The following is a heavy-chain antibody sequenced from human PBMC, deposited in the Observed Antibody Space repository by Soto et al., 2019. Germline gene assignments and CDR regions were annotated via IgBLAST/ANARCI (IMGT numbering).Heavy chain of an antibody. CDR1: GGSISSGGYY. D-gene: IGHD3-10*01. Sequence: SETLSLTCTVSGGSISSGGYYCSCIRQHTGKGMEWIGYIYYSGSTYYNPSLKSRVTISVDTSKNQFSLKLSSGTAADTAVYYCAREGRYYYYGMDVWGQRTTVTVSS. J-gene: IGHJ6*02. V-gene: IGHV4-31*03. CDR3: AREGRYYYYGMDV. CDR2: IYYSGST.